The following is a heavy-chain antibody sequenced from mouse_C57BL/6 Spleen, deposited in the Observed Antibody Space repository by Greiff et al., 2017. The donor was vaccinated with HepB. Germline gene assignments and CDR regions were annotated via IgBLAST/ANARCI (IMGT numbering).Heavy chain of an antibody. J-gene: IGHJ2*01. Sequence: QVQLQQSGAELMKPGASVKLSCKATGYTFTGYWIEWVKQRPGHGLEWIGEILPGSGSTNYYEKFKGKATFTADTSSNTAYMQLSSLTTEDSAIYYCARNGSYYDYWGQVTTLTVSS. CDR3: ARNGSYYDY. CDR2: ILPGSGST. V-gene: IGHV1-9*01. D-gene: IGHD1-1*02. CDR1: GYTFTGYW.